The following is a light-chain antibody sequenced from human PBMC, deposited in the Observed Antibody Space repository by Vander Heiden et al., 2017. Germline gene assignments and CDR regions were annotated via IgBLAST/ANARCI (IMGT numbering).Light chain of an antibody. CDR3: QQDNNWPWT. CDR1: QCVSSN. CDR2: GAS. V-gene: IGKV3-15*01. J-gene: IGKJ1*01. Sequence: IVITQSPAPLSVSPSDRATLSSRASQCVSSNSAWHQQKPGQAPRLLIYGASTRATGIPDRFSGSGSGTEFTLTISSLQSEDFAVYYCQQDNNWPWTFGQGTKVEIK.